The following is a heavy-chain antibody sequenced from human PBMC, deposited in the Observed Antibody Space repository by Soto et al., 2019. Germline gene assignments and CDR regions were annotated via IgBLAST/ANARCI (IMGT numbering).Heavy chain of an antibody. Sequence: QVQVVQSGAEVKKPGSSVKVSCKVSGGIFTNNAISWVRQAPGQGLEWLGGVIPLFDTAYYAQIFRGRLKIPAHGATTPAYMDLSGLTSADTAVYFCATGGHNDGYNFYHGMDVWGQGTTVTVS. CDR3: ATGGHNDGYNFYHGMDV. CDR2: VIPLFDTA. J-gene: IGHJ6*02. CDR1: GGIFTNNA. V-gene: IGHV1-69*01. D-gene: IGHD5-18*01.